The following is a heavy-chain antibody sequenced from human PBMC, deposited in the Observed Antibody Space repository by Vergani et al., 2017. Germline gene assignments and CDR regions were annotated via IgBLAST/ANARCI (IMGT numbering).Heavy chain of an antibody. V-gene: IGHV3-33*01. CDR2: IWYDGSNK. CDR3: ARDHSSNWSGYSFSYYGMDV. Sequence: QVQLVESGGGVVQPGRSLRLSCAASGFSFSSYGMHWVRQAPGKGLEWVAVIWYDGSNKYYADSVKGRFTISRDNSKNTLYLQMNSLRAEDTAVYYCARDHSSNWSGYSFSYYGMDVWGQGTTVTVSS. J-gene: IGHJ6*02. CDR1: GFSFSSYG. D-gene: IGHD3-3*01.